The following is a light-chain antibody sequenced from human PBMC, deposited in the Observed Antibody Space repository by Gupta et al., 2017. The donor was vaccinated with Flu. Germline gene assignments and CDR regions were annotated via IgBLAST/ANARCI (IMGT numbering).Light chain of an antibody. J-gene: IGKJ4*01. V-gene: IGKV3-11*01. Sequence: EVLLTQSPATLSLSPGERATLSCRASQRVSSYLAWYQQKPGQAPRLLIYDTFNRATGIPARFSGSGSGTDFTLTISSLEPEDFAVYYCQQRSSWPQLTFGGGTKVEIK. CDR1: QRVSSY. CDR2: DTF. CDR3: QQRSSWPQLT.